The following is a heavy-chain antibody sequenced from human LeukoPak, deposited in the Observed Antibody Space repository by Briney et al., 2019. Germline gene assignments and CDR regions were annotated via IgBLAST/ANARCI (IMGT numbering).Heavy chain of an antibody. CDR2: IFHGGNT. J-gene: IGHJ4*02. CDR1: GGSISSSNR. D-gene: IGHD6-13*01. CDR3: ARDLMGSSWSE. Sequence: SETLSLTCAVSGGSISSSNRWSWVRQPPGKGLEWIGEIFHGGNTNYNPSLMSRVTVSVDKSKNQFFLKLSSVTAADTAVYYCARDLMGSSWSEWGQGTLVTVSS. V-gene: IGHV4-4*02.